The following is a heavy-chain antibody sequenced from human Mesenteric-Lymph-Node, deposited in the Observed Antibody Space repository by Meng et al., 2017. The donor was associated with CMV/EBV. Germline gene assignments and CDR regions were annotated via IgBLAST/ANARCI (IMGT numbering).Heavy chain of an antibody. V-gene: IGHV1-46*01. J-gene: IGHJ3*01. Sequence: ASVKVSCKASGYTFTSYYMHWVRQAPGQGLEWMGIINPSGGSTSYAQKFQGRVTMTRDTSTSTVYMELSSLRSDDTAVYYCASNSGYTRYYVNWGQGTMVTVSS. CDR3: ASNSGYTRYYVN. CDR1: GYTFTSYY. D-gene: IGHD5-12*01. CDR2: INPSGGST.